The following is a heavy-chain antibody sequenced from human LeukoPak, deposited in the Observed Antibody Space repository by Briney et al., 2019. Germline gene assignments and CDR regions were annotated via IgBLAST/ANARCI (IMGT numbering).Heavy chain of an antibody. Sequence: SETLSLTCTVSGGSISSYYWSWIRQPAGKGLEWIGRIYTSGSTNYNPSLKSRVTVSVDTSKNQFSLKLSSVTAADTVVYYCARDGGYFRAFDIWGQGTMVTVSS. CDR2: IYTSGST. D-gene: IGHD3-16*01. CDR1: GGSISSYY. CDR3: ARDGGYFRAFDI. V-gene: IGHV4-4*07. J-gene: IGHJ3*02.